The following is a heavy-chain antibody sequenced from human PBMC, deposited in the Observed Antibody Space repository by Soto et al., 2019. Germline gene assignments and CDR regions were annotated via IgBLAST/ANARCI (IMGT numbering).Heavy chain of an antibody. CDR3: AHRMGKYGYWDGGYFDY. V-gene: IGHV2-5*02. J-gene: IGHJ4*02. Sequence: QITLKESGPTLVKPTQTLPLTCTFSGFSLSTRGVGVGWIRQPPGKALEWLAVIYWDDDKRYSPSLKARLAITKDTSKNQVVLTMTNMDPVDTGTYFCAHRMGKYGYWDGGYFDYWGRGALVTVSS. CDR2: IYWDDDK. D-gene: IGHD3-22*01. CDR1: GFSLSTRGVG.